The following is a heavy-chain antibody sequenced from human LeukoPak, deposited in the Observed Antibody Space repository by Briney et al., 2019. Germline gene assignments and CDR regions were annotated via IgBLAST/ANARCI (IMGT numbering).Heavy chain of an antibody. CDR2: IYPGDSDT. CDR1: GYSFTSYW. Sequence: GESLKISCKGSGYSFTSYWIGWVRQMPGKGLEWMGIIYPGDSDTRYSPSFQGQVTITADKSISTAYLQWSSLKASDTAMYYRARLPGYCTGGVCYRFDPWGQGTLVTVS. D-gene: IGHD2-8*02. CDR3: ARLPGYCTGGVCYRFDP. J-gene: IGHJ5*02. V-gene: IGHV5-51*01.